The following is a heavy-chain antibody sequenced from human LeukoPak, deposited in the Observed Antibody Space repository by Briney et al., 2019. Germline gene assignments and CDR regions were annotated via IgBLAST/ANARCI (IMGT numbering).Heavy chain of an antibody. Sequence: GGSLRLSCAASGFTLSSYNMNRVRQAPGKGLEWVSAINSNSANIYYADSVKGRFTVSRDNAKNSLYLHMNSLRAEDTAVYYCARVSCGGGSCHDYWGQGTLVTASS. CDR2: INSNSANI. D-gene: IGHD2-15*01. V-gene: IGHV3-21*04. J-gene: IGHJ4*02. CDR1: GFTLSSYN. CDR3: ARVSCGGGSCHDY.